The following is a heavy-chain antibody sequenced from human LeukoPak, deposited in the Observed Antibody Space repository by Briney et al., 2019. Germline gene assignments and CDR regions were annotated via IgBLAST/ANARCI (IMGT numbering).Heavy chain of an antibody. V-gene: IGHV4-61*08. D-gene: IGHD4-17*01. J-gene: IGHJ4*02. CDR3: ARDPDYGLRYFDY. CDR2: IYYTGNT. Sequence: SETLSLTCTVSGDSISSGDYYWSWIRQSPGTGLEGIGNIYYTGNTNYNPSLKGRVTISLDTSKSQLSLKLTSVTAADTAVYYCARDPDYGLRYFDYWGQGTLVTVSS. CDR1: GDSISSGDYY.